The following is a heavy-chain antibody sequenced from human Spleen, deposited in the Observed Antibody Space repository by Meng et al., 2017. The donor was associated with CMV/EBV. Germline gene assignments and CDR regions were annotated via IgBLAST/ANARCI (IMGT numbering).Heavy chain of an antibody. V-gene: IGHV3-30*02. CDR1: GFTFSSYA. D-gene: IGHD3-16*01. J-gene: IGHJ4*02. Sequence: GFTFSSYAMNWVRQTPGKGLEWVAFIRHDGTIQFYGDSVKGRFTISRDNSKNAVYLQMNSLRPEDTAIYYCAKDLLLFGGANAYFDCWGQGTLVTVSS. CDR2: IRHDGTIQ. CDR3: AKDLLLFGGANAYFDC.